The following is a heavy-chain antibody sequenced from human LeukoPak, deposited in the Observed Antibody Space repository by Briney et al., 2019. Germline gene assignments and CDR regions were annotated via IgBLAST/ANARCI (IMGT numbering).Heavy chain of an antibody. CDR2: ISAGAGA. D-gene: IGHD6-13*01. CDR1: GFTFSSYA. V-gene: IGHV3-23*01. CDR3: AKEPKYSSSYYSDY. J-gene: IGHJ4*02. Sequence: GGSLRLSCAASGFTFSSYAMTWVRQAPGKGLEWVSSISAGAGAYYADSVTGRFTVSRDDSKNILYLQMNSLRAEDTAVYYCAKEPKYSSSYYSDYWGQGTLVTVSS.